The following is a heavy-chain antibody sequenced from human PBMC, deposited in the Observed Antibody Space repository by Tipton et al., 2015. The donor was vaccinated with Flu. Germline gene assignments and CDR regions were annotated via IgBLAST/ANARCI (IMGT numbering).Heavy chain of an antibody. V-gene: IGHV4-38-2*01. D-gene: IGHD1-14*01. Sequence: TLSLTCAVSGDSIRSDYFWGWARQPPGKGLEWIATIHRSGSTKYNPSLKSRVTISVDTSKNQSYLEMRSVTAADMAVYFCARRDFTNHVSDPKNWFDRWGQGTLVTVSS. CDR1: GDSIRSDYF. CDR2: IHRSGST. CDR3: ARRDFTNHVSDPKNWFDR. J-gene: IGHJ5*02.